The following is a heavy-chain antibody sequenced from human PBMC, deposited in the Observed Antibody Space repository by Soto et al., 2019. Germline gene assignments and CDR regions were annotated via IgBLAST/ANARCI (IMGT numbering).Heavy chain of an antibody. Sequence: PVDVRWEAAGYSFTCYYLQWVRQSPGQGLEWMVWINPNTGVTSFAQNFQGRVTMTRDTSIRTAYMELSWLRSDDTAIFYCARKLIAASGTFDYWGQGTLVTVTS. V-gene: IGHV1-2*02. J-gene: IGHJ4*02. CDR3: ARKLIAASGTFDY. CDR2: INPNTGVT. D-gene: IGHD6-13*01. CDR1: GYSFTCYY.